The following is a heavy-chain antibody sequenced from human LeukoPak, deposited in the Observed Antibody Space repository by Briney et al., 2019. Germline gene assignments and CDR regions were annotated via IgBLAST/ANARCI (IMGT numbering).Heavy chain of an antibody. CDR2: INPTSGGRI. V-gene: IGHV1-46*01. J-gene: IGHJ3*02. Sequence: ASVKVSCKASGYTFSIYYMHWVRQAPGQGLEWMGIINPTSGGRITYAQKFRDRVTMTRDTSTSTVNMEVRSLRSEDTAVYFCAREPYYYGSGSYGNDAFDIWGQGTMVTVSS. D-gene: IGHD3-10*01. CDR3: AREPYYYGSGSYGNDAFDI. CDR1: GYTFSIYY.